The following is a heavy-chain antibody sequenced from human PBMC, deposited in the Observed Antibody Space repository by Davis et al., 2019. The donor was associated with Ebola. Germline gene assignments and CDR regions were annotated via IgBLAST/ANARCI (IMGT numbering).Heavy chain of an antibody. CDR3: AKVHPPTTVTTGWFDP. CDR2: ISVRSIT. CDR1: GFIFSSHA. J-gene: IGHJ5*02. Sequence: PGGSLTLSCAASGFIFSSHAMSWVRQAPGKGLEWVSSISVRSITYHADSVKGRFTISRDNSKNTLYLQMNSLRAEDTAVYYCAKVHPPTTVTTGWFDPWGQGTQVTVSS. D-gene: IGHD4-17*01. V-gene: IGHV3-23*01.